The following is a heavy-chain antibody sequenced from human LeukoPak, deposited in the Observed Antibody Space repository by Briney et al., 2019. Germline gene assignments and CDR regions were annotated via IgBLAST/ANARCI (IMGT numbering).Heavy chain of an antibody. CDR2: INPNSGGT. D-gene: IGHD2-21*01. J-gene: IGHJ3*02. CDR3: AREIYWYSLDAFDI. Sequence: ASVKVSCKASGYTFTGYYMHWVRQAPGQGLERMAWINPNSGGTNYAQKFQGRVTMTRDTSISTAYMELSRLRSDDTAVYYCAREIYWYSLDAFDIWGQGTMVTVSS. CDR1: GYTFTGYY. V-gene: IGHV1-2*02.